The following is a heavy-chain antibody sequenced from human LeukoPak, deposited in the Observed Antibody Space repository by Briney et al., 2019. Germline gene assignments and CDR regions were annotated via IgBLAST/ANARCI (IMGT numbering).Heavy chain of an antibody. CDR1: GYTFTNYW. J-gene: IGHJ6*02. Sequence: GESLKISCKAIGYTFTNYWIGWVRQMPGKGLEWVGIINPDDSDIRYSPSFQGQVSISADNSISTAYLQWSSLKASDTALYYCARNGVEAGYCTSTRCHPYYYYGMDVWGQGTTVTVSS. CDR2: INPDDSDI. CDR3: ARNGVEAGYCTSTRCHPYYYYGMDV. D-gene: IGHD2-2*01. V-gene: IGHV5-51*01.